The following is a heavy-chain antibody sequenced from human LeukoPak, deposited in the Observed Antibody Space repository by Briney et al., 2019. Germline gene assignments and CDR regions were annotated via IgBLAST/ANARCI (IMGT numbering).Heavy chain of an antibody. CDR3: ARDKGMYYYGSGSYSRSYYFDY. CDR2: IYYSGST. D-gene: IGHD3-10*01. V-gene: IGHV4-59*01. CDR1: GGSISSYY. Sequence: NPSETLSLTCTVSGGSISSYYWSWIRQPPGKGLEWIGYIYYSGSTNYNPSLKSRVTISVDTSKNQFSLKLSSVTAADTAVYYCARDKGMYYYGSGSYSRSYYFDYSGQGTLVTVSS. J-gene: IGHJ4*02.